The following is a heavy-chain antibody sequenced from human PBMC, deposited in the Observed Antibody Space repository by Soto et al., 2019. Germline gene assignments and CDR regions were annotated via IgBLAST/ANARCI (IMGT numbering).Heavy chain of an antibody. J-gene: IGHJ5*01. CDR1: GGSISSGGYY. CDR3: ARVRVGRAAAGFDS. D-gene: IGHD2-2*01. CDR2: IYYSGST. V-gene: IGHV4-31*03. Sequence: PSETLSLTCTVSGGSISSGGYYWSWIRQHPGKGLEWIGYIYYSGSTYYNPSLKSRVTISVDTSKNQFSLKLSSVTAADTAVYYCARVRVGRAAAGFDSWGQGTLVTVSS.